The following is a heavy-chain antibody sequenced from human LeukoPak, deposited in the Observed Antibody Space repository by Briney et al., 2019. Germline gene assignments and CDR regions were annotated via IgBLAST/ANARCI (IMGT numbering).Heavy chain of an antibody. CDR3: ARGGSGTWYPTGLHFDY. D-gene: IGHD6-13*01. J-gene: IGHJ4*02. CDR2: VYYSGII. CDR1: DDSISSSSYY. V-gene: IGHV4-39*07. Sequence: SETLSLTCSVSDDSISSSSYYWGWIRQPPGKGLEWIGSVYYSGIIHSNPSLRSRVTISVATSMNQFSLRLTSMTVADTAIYFCARGGSGTWYPTGLHFDYWGQGILVTVSS.